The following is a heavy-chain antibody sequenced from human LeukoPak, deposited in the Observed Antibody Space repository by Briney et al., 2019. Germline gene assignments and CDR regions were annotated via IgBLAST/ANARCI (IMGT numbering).Heavy chain of an antibody. CDR1: GFTFSDYY. CDR3: ARVAAADTAMMNFDP. D-gene: IGHD5-18*01. Sequence: GGSLRLSCAASGFTFSDYYMSWSPQAPEKGLEGVSSISSSSIYIYYADSEKGRFTSSRDNAKESLYLQMNSLRAEDTAVYYCARVAAADTAMMNFDPWGQGTLVTVSS. V-gene: IGHV3-11*05. J-gene: IGHJ5*02. CDR2: ISSSSIYI.